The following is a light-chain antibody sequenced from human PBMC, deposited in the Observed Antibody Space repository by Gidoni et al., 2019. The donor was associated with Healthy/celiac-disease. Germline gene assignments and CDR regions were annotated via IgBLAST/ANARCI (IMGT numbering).Light chain of an antibody. CDR3: NCRDSSGYHLV. J-gene: IGLJ2*01. CDR1: SLRNYF. Sequence: SSELTQDPSVSVALGQTGRITCQGDSLRNYFASWYQQKPGQAPLLVMYGENNRPSGIPDRFSGSSSGNTASLIIAGAQAEDEGDFYCNCRDSSGYHLVFGGGTRLTVL. V-gene: IGLV3-19*01. CDR2: GEN.